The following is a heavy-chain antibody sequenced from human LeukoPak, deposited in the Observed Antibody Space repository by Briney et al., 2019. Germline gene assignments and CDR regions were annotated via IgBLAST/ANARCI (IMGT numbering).Heavy chain of an antibody. CDR2: IYPGDSDT. V-gene: IGHV5-51*01. J-gene: IGHJ3*02. CDR3: ARRQSVTRYDFWSGYDAFDI. CDR1: GHSFTSYW. D-gene: IGHD3-3*01. Sequence: GESLKISCKASGHSFTSYWIGGVRQMPGKGLEWMGIIYPGDSDTRYSPSFQGQVTISADKSISTAYLQWSSLKASDTAMYYCARRQSVTRYDFWSGYDAFDIWGQGTMVTVSS.